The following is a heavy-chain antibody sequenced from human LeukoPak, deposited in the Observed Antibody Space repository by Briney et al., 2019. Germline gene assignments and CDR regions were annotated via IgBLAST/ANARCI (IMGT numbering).Heavy chain of an antibody. Sequence: GGSLRLSCAASGFTVSSNYMSWVRQAPGKGLEWVSVIYSGGSTYYADSVKGRFTISRDNSKNTLYLQMNSLRAEDTAAYYCARDPGHYYDSRGFYYDMDVWGQGTTVTVSS. J-gene: IGHJ6*02. V-gene: IGHV3-53*01. D-gene: IGHD3-22*01. CDR3: ARDPGHYYDSRGFYYDMDV. CDR1: GFTVSSNY. CDR2: IYSGGST.